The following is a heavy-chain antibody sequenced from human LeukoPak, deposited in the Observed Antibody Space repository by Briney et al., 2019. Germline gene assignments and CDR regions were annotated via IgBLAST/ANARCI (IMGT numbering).Heavy chain of an antibody. J-gene: IGHJ6*02. D-gene: IGHD2-2*01. CDR2: ISYDGSNK. Sequence: GRSLKLSCAASGFTFSTYAMHWVRQAPGKGLEWVAVISYDGSNKYYADSVKGRFTISRDNSKNTLYLQMNSLRAEDTAVYYCARDRADIVVVPAAMGTPGGIYGMDVWGQGTTVTVSS. V-gene: IGHV3-30-3*01. CDR1: GFTFSTYA. CDR3: ARDRADIVVVPAAMGTPGGIYGMDV.